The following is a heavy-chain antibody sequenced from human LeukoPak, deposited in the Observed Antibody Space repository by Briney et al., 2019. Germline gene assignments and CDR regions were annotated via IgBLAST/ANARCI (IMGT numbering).Heavy chain of an antibody. Sequence: SETLSLTCSVSGGSMNSYFWSWIRQPAGKGPEWIGRIHSSGSIDYNPSLNSRVTMSLDMFQSQFSLKLTTVTAADTALYYCARGGASPRTDWYFDLWGRGTLVTVSS. CDR1: GGSMNSYF. V-gene: IGHV4-4*07. CDR3: ARGGASPRTDWYFDL. D-gene: IGHD1-14*01. J-gene: IGHJ2*01. CDR2: IHSSGSI.